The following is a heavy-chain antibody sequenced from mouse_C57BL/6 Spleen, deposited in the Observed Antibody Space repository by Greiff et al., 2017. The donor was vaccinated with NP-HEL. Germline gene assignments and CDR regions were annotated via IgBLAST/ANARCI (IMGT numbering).Heavy chain of an antibody. Sequence: EVHLVESGGGLVQPGGSLKLSCAASGFTFSDYGMAWVRQAPRTGPEWVAFISNLAYSIYYADTVTGRFTISRENAKNTLYLEMSSLRSEDTAMYYCARQRGVTSPFAYWGQGTLVTVSA. V-gene: IGHV5-15*01. D-gene: IGHD2-2*01. CDR3: ARQRGVTSPFAY. CDR1: GFTFSDYG. J-gene: IGHJ3*01. CDR2: ISNLAYSI.